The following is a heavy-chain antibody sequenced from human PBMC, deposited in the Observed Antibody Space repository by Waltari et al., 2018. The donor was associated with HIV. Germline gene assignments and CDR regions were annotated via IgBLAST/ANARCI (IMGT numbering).Heavy chain of an antibody. CDR2: IYYTGNT. Sequence: QLRLQESGPRLVKPSETLSLTCSVSGGSLSSNVYHWGWIRQSPGKGLEWIGSIYYTGNTYYKPSLKRRVTISIDTSKNQFSLRLTSVTAADTAIYYCEAQDYSDSVDWWGQGTLVTVFS. D-gene: IGHD4-17*01. J-gene: IGHJ4*02. CDR3: EAQDYSDSVDW. V-gene: IGHV4-39*07. CDR1: GGSLSSNVYH.